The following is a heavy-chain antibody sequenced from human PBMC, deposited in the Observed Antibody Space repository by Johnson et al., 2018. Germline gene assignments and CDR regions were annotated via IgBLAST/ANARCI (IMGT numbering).Heavy chain of an antibody. D-gene: IGHD2-15*01. J-gene: IGHJ6*03. V-gene: IGHV3-30*03. CDR2: ISYDGSHK. CDR1: GFTFSSYA. Sequence: QLVESGGGVVQPGRSLRLSCAASGFTFSSYAMHWVRQAPGKGLEWVALISYDGSHKYYADSVKGRFIISRDNSKNTLYLQMNSLRPDDTAVYYCARGGDYHYYYYMDVWGKGTTVTISS. CDR3: ARGGDYHYYYYMDV.